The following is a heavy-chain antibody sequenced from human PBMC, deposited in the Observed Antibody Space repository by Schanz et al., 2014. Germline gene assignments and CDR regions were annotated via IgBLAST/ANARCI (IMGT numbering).Heavy chain of an antibody. V-gene: IGHV3-23*01. CDR3: ARDRPSGYALDF. CDR1: GITFSDYA. Sequence: EVQLLESGGALEQPGGSLRLSCAASGITFSDYAMSWVRQAPGKGLEWVSTIASGGSHTFYADSVTGRFTISRDNSKKTLYVQMNSLRAEDTAVYYCARDRPSGYALDFWGQGTLVTVSS. D-gene: IGHD5-12*01. J-gene: IGHJ4*02. CDR2: IASGGSHT.